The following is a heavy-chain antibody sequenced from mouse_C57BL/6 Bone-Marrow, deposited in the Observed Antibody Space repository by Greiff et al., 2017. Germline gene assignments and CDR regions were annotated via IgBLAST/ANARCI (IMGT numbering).Heavy chain of an antibody. D-gene: IGHD1-1*02. J-gene: IGHJ4*01. Sequence: QVQLQQPGAELVKPGASVKLSCKASGYTFTSYWMHWVKQRPGQGLEWIGMIHPNSGSTNYNEKFKSKATLTVDKSSSTAYMQLSSLTSEDSAVYYGALLWPYYYAMDYWGQGTSVTVSS. CDR2: IHPNSGST. CDR3: ALLWPYYYAMDY. V-gene: IGHV1-64*01. CDR1: GYTFTSYW.